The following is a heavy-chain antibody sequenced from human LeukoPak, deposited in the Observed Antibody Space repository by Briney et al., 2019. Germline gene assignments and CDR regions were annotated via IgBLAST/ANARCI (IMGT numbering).Heavy chain of an antibody. CDR2: VYYSGST. V-gene: IGHV4-4*08. Sequence: SETLSLTCTVSGGSISTYYWNWIRQPPGKGLEWIGYVYYSGSTNYNPSLKSRVTISVDTSKNQFSLKLSSVTAADTAVYYCARDRFYYGSGRRPNWFDPWGQGTLVTVSS. D-gene: IGHD3-10*01. CDR3: ARDRFYYGSGRRPNWFDP. J-gene: IGHJ5*02. CDR1: GGSISTYY.